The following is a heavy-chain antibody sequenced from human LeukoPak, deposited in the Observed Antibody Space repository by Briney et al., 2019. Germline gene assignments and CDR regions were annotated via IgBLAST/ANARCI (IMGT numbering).Heavy chain of an antibody. Sequence: PSETLSLTCTVSGGSISSGDYYWSWIRQPPGKGREWIGYIYCSGSTYYNPSLKSRVTIAVDTSKNQFSLKLSSVTAADTAVYYCARDAVVRDYYGMDVWGQGTTVTVSS. V-gene: IGHV4-30-4*01. CDR2: IYCSGST. CDR1: GGSISSGDYY. J-gene: IGHJ6*02. CDR3: ARDAVVRDYYGMDV.